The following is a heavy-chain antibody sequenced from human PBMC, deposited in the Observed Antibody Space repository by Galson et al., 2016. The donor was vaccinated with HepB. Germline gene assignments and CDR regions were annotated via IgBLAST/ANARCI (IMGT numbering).Heavy chain of an antibody. CDR1: GFTVSSNY. V-gene: IGHV3-53*01. CDR2: VYSDGST. J-gene: IGHJ6*03. D-gene: IGHD2-21*02. CDR3: AKNKATARVSGHYYYYMDV. Sequence: SLRLSCAASGFTVSSNYLSWVRQAPGKGLEWVSIVYSDGSTYYSDSVRGRFTISRDNSNNIVSLQMNSLRAEDTAVYFWAKNKATARVSGHYYYYMDVWGKGTTVTVSS.